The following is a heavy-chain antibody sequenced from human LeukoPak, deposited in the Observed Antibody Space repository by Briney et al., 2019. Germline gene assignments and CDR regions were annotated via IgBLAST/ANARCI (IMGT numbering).Heavy chain of an antibody. Sequence: GASVKVSCKASGYTFTGYYMHWVRQAPGQGLEWMGWINPNSGGTNYAQKFQGRATMTRDTSISTAYMELSRLRSDDTAVYYCASGATYCSSTSCSLRDYFDYWGQGTLVTVSS. D-gene: IGHD2-2*01. CDR2: INPNSGGT. V-gene: IGHV1-2*02. CDR3: ASGATYCSSTSCSLRDYFDY. CDR1: GYTFTGYY. J-gene: IGHJ4*02.